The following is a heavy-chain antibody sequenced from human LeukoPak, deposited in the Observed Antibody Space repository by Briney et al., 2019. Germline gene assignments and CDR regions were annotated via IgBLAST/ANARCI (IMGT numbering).Heavy chain of an antibody. D-gene: IGHD6-19*01. CDR1: GYTFTSYG. V-gene: IGHV1-18*01. J-gene: IGHJ4*02. Sequence: ASVKVSCKASGYTFTSYGISWVRQAPGQGLEWMGWISAYNGNTNYAQKLQGRVTMTTDTSTSTAYMELRSLRSDDTAVYYCAREIIRVEQQWVVRSHFDYWGQETLVTVSS. CDR2: ISAYNGNT. CDR3: AREIIRVEQQWVVRSHFDY.